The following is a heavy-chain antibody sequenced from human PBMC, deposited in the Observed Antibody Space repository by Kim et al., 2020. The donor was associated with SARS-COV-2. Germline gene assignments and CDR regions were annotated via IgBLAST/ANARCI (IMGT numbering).Heavy chain of an antibody. Sequence: GGSLRLSCEASGFTFRTYWMHLVRQAPGKGLMWVSRLSPDGNTAHYADSVKGRSTISRDNAKNTLYLQMDSLRVEDTAVYYCAREYRDITVWGYGGQGTL. CDR1: GFTFRTYW. D-gene: IGHD5-12*01. J-gene: IGHJ4*02. V-gene: IGHV3-74*01. CDR2: LSPDGNTA. CDR3: AREYRDITVWGY.